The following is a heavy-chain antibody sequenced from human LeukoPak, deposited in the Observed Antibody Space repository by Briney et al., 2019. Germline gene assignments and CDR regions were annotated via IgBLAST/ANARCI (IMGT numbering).Heavy chain of an antibody. CDR2: ISSSGNTI. D-gene: IGHD5-18*01. CDR3: ARCGYSYGYGYFDY. V-gene: IGHV3-11*04. CDR1: GFTFSDYY. Sequence: GGSLRLSCAASGFTFSDYYMSWIRQARGKGLGWVSYISSSGNTIYYADSVKGRFTISRDNAKNSLYLQVNSLRAEDTAVYYCARCGYSYGYGYFDYWGQGTLVTVSS. J-gene: IGHJ4*02.